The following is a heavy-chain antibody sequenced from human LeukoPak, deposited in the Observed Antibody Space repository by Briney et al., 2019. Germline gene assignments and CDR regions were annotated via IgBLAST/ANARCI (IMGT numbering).Heavy chain of an antibody. CDR2: IYDSGST. CDR1: GGSISSNNYF. V-gene: IGHV4-39*01. D-gene: IGHD3-3*01. J-gene: IGHJ4*02. Sequence: SETLSLTCTVSGGSISSNNYFWGWIRQPPGKGLEWIGSIYDSGSTYYNPSLKSRVTISVDTSKNQFSLKLNSVTAADTAMYYCQSRFLEWLLDYWGQGTLVTVSS. CDR3: QSRFLEWLLDY.